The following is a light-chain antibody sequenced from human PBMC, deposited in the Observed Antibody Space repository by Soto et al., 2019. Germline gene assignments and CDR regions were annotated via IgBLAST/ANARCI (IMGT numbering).Light chain of an antibody. CDR2: EVS. CDR1: SSDVGGHEF. V-gene: IGLV2-14*01. CDR3: SSFTTTTTLYI. Sequence: QSVLTQPASVSGSPGQSITISCTGTSSDVGGHEFVSWYQQHPGKAPQLIIYEVSDRPSGVSSRFSGSKSGNTASLTISGLQAEDEADYYCSSFTTTTTLYIFGTGTQLTVL. J-gene: IGLJ1*01.